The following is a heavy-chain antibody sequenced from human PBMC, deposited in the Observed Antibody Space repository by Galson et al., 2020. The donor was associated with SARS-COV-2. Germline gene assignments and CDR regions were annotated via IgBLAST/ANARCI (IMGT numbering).Heavy chain of an antibody. CDR3: AKARDGGYWDAFDI. Sequence: TGGSLRLSCAASGFTFSSYSMNWVRQAPGKGLEWVSSISSSSSYIYYADSVKGRFTISRDNAKNSLYLQMNSLRAEDTAVYYCAKARDGGYWDAFDIWGQGTMVTVSS. CDR2: ISSSSSYI. V-gene: IGHV3-21*01. J-gene: IGHJ3*02. CDR1: GFTFSSYS. D-gene: IGHD1-26*01.